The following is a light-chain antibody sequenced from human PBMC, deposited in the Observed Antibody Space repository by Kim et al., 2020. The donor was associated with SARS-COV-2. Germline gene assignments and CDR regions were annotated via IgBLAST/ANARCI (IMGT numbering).Light chain of an antibody. J-gene: IGKJ1*01. CDR3: QQYDDWPPWT. CDR2: DAS. Sequence: EIVMTQSPGTLSVSPGERATLSCRASQSVGRNVAWYQQKPGQAPRLLIYDASTRATGIPARFSGSGSGTEFTLTISSLQSEDLAVYCCQQYDDWPPWTFGQGTKVEIK. V-gene: IGKV3-15*01. CDR1: QSVGRN.